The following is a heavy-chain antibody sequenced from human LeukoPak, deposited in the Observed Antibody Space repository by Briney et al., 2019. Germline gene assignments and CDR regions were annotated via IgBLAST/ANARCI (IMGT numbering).Heavy chain of an antibody. CDR2: ITSSGTYI. J-gene: IGHJ4*02. D-gene: IGHD6-6*01. Sequence: GGSLRLSCAASGFTFSSYSMNWVRQAPGKGLEWVSSITSSGTYIYYADSVKARFTISRDNAKNSLYLQMNSLRVEDTAVYYCASRYSNSPYWGQGTLVTVSS. CDR1: GFTFSSYS. V-gene: IGHV3-21*01. CDR3: ASRYSNSPY.